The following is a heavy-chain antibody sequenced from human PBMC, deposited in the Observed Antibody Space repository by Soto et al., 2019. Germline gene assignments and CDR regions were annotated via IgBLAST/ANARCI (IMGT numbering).Heavy chain of an antibody. J-gene: IGHJ4*02. V-gene: IGHV1-18*01. CDR3: AIADYGDDDY. CDR1: GYTFATST. Sequence: GPGAQKPGASVKVSCKASGYTFATSTISWLRQAPGQGPEWMGWIKAYSGNTNYAQKLQGRLTMTTDTSTSTAYMELRGLTTDDTAIYYCAIADYGDDDYWGQGTLVTVSS. CDR2: IKAYSGNT. D-gene: IGHD4-17*01.